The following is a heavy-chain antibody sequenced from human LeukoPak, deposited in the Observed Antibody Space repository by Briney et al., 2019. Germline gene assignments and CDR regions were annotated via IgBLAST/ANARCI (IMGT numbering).Heavy chain of an antibody. CDR1: GYTFTSYG. J-gene: IGHJ5*02. CDR2: ISAYNGNT. CDR3: ARDRGTFGVVINWFDP. V-gene: IGHV1-18*01. Sequence: ASVKVSCKASGYTFTSYGISWVRQAPGQGLEWMGWISAYNGNTNYAQKLQGRVTMTTDTSTSTAYMELRSLRSDDTAVYYCARDRGTFGVVINWFDPWGQGTLVTVSS. D-gene: IGHD3-3*01.